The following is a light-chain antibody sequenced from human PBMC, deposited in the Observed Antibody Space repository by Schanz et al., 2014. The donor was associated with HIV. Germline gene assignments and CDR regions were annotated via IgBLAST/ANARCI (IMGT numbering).Light chain of an antibody. CDR1: QSVSSNF. V-gene: IGKV3-20*01. CDR3: QQYGVSPPWT. CDR2: GTS. J-gene: IGKJ1*01. Sequence: EIVMTQSPATLSVSPGERATLSCRASQSVSSNFLAWYQQKPGQAPRLVIFGTSNRATGIPDRFSGSDSGTDFTLTISRVEPEDYAVYYCQQYGVSPPWTFGQGTKVEIK.